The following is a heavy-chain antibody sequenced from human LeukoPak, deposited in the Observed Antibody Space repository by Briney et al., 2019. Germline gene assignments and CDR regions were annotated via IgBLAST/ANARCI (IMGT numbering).Heavy chain of an antibody. V-gene: IGHV3-48*03. CDR2: FSRGGDSL. D-gene: IGHD2-15*01. J-gene: IGHJ4*02. CDR1: GFTFSSYE. CDR3: APCSGGSCYSGGCFEY. Sequence: PGGSLRLSCAASGFTFSSYEMNWVRQAPGKGLEWVSYFSRGGDSLYYANSVKCRFTISRDNAKNSLYLQMNSLRAEDTALYYCAPCSGGSCYSGGCFEYWGQGTLVTVSS.